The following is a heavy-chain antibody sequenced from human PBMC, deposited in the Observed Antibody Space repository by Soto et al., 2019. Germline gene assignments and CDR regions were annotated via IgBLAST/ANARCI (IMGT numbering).Heavy chain of an antibody. J-gene: IGHJ4*02. V-gene: IGHV1-69*13. Sequence: GASVKASCKASGGTFSSYAISWVRQAPGQGLEWMGGIIPIFGTANYAQKFQGRVTITADESTSTAYMELSSLRSEDTAVYYCAREPRYCSGGSCPGEFDYWGQGTLVTVSS. CDR3: AREPRYCSGGSCPGEFDY. CDR1: GGTFSSYA. CDR2: IIPIFGTA. D-gene: IGHD2-15*01.